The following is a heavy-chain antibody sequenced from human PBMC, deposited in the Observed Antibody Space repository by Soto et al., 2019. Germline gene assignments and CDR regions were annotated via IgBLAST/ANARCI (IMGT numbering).Heavy chain of an antibody. V-gene: IGHV3-23*01. CDR1: GFSFSSYA. D-gene: IGHD5-12*01. J-gene: IGHJ4*02. Sequence: GGSLRLSCTASGFSFSSYAMYWFRQPPGKGLEWVSAISGSGGSTHYADSVKGRFTISRDNSKNTLYLQMNSLRAEDTAVYYCAKVAFRDGYNSHYFDYWGQGTLVTVSS. CDR2: ISGSGGST. CDR3: AKVAFRDGYNSHYFDY.